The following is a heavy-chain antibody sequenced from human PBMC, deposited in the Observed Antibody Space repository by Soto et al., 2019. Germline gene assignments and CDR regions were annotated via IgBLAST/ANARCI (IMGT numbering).Heavy chain of an antibody. V-gene: IGHV3-23*01. CDR2: IGGSGGST. CDR3: AKLWFGEVAPVDY. CDR1: GFTFSSYA. J-gene: IGHJ4*02. D-gene: IGHD3-10*01. Sequence: GGSLRLSCADSGFTFSSYAMSWVRQAPGKGLEWVSTIGGSGGSTYYADSVKGRFTISRDNSKNTLYLQMNSLRAEDTAVYYCAKLWFGEVAPVDYWGQGTPVTVSS.